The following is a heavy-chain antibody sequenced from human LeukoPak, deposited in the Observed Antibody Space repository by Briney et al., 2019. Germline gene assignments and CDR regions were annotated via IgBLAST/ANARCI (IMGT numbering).Heavy chain of an antibody. CDR1: GYTFTSYC. Sequence: ASVKVSCKASGYTFTSYCMHWVRQARGQGLEGMGIINPSGGSTSYAQKFQGRVTMTRDTSTSTVYMELSSLRSEDTAVYYCARDPGNNWFDPWGQGTLVTVSS. V-gene: IGHV1-46*01. CDR3: ARDPGNNWFDP. CDR2: INPSGGST. J-gene: IGHJ5*02.